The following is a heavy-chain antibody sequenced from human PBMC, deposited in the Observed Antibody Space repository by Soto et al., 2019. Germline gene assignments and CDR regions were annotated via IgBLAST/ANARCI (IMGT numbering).Heavy chain of an antibody. Sequence: EVQLVESGGGLVQPGGSLRLSCAASGFSVSSNYVSWVRQAPGKGLEWVSVVYSVGSTYYADSVKGRFTSSRDSSKNTLNLQMSSLRAEDTAVYYCAGHSHKDYWGQGAPVTVSS. CDR1: GFSVSSNY. CDR3: AGHSHKDY. J-gene: IGHJ4*02. V-gene: IGHV3-66*04. CDR2: VYSVGST.